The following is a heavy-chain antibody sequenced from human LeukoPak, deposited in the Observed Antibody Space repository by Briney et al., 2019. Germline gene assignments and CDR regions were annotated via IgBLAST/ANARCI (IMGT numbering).Heavy chain of an antibody. D-gene: IGHD5-12*01. CDR2: ISSSSSYI. V-gene: IGHV3-21*01. Sequence: GGSLRLSCAASGFTFSSYSMNWVRQAPGKGLEWVSSISSSSSYIYYADSVKGRFTISRDNAKNSLYLQMNSLRAEDTAVYYCARDQWLRLPYDYWGQGTLVTVSS. J-gene: IGHJ4*02. CDR1: GFTFSSYS. CDR3: ARDQWLRLPYDY.